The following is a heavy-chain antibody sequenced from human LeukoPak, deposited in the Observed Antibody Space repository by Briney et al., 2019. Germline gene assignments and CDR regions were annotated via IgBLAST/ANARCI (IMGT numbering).Heavy chain of an antibody. CDR2: IFSSGST. V-gene: IGHV4-4*07. CDR3: TRGGPSSDY. D-gene: IGHD3-16*01. Sequence: SETLSLTCTVSGGSISNYYWSWIRQPAGKGLEWIGRIFSSGSTSYNPSLKSRVTMSVDTSKNKFSLKLSSVTAADTAMYYCTRGGPSSDYWGQGTLVTVSS. J-gene: IGHJ4*02. CDR1: GGSISNYY.